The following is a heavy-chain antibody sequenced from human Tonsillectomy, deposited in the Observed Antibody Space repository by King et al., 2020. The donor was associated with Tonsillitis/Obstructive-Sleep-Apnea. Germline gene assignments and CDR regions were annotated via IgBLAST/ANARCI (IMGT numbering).Heavy chain of an antibody. V-gene: IGHV3-23*04. D-gene: IGHD3-22*01. CDR2: ISGSGTT. CDR1: GFTFSSYA. J-gene: IGHJ4*02. CDR3: ARRYYYDSSGHLDQ. Sequence: VQLVESGGGLVQPGGSLRHSCAASGFTFSSYAMTWVRQAPGKGLEWVSAISGSGTTYYADSVKGRFTIFRDNSKNTLYLQMNSLGAEDTAVYYCARRYYYDSSGHLDQWGQGTLVTVSS.